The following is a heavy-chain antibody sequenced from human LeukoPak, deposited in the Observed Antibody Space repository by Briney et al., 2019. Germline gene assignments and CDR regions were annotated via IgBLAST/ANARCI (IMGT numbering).Heavy chain of an antibody. CDR3: ARENFMATSGTTFDI. V-gene: IGHV3-30-3*01. D-gene: IGHD1-1*01. CDR1: GFTFSSYA. CDR2: ISYDGSNK. J-gene: IGHJ3*02. Sequence: PGGSLRLSCAASGFTFSSYAMHWVRQAPGKGLEWVAVISYDGSNKYYADSVKGRFTISRDNSKNTLYLQMNSLRAEDTAVYYCARENFMATSGTTFDIWGQGTMVSVSS.